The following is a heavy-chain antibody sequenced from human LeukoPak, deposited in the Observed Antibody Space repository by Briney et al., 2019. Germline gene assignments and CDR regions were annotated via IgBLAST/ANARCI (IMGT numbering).Heavy chain of an antibody. D-gene: IGHD3-22*01. CDR3: ARSRVSSGYYCLI. CDR1: GYSFTNYW. CDR2: IYPDDSES. Sequence: GESLKISCEASGYSFTNYWIGWVRQMPGKGLEWMGIIYPDDSESKYSPSFQGQVTISADKSISTAYLQWSSLKASDTAMYYCARSRVSSGYYCLIWGQGTLVTVSS. V-gene: IGHV5-51*01. J-gene: IGHJ4*02.